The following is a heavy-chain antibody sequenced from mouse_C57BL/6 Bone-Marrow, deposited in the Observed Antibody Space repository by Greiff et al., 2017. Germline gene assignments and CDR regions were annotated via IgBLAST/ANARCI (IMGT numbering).Heavy chain of an antibody. J-gene: IGHJ2*01. Sequence: DVKLVESGGDLVKPGGSLKLSCAASGFTFSSYGMSWVRQTPDKRLEWVATISSGGSYTYYPDSVKGRFTISRDNAKNTLYLQMSSLKSEDTAMYYGARHIHYYYGSVDYWGQGTTLTVSS. CDR1: GFTFSSYG. V-gene: IGHV5-6*02. CDR3: ARHIHYYYGSVDY. CDR2: ISSGGSYT. D-gene: IGHD1-1*01.